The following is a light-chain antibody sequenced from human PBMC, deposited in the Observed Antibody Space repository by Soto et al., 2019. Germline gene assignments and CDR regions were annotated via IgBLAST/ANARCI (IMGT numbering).Light chain of an antibody. CDR2: EVS. V-gene: IGLV2-14*01. Sequence: QSVLTQPASVSGSPGQSITIPCPGSRSDVGGYKYVSWYQQYPGKAPRLMIYEVSNRPSGVSNRFSGSKSGNTASLTISGLQAEDEADYYCSSYTSSTTWVFGGGTKLTVL. CDR1: RSDVGGYKY. CDR3: SSYTSSTTWV. J-gene: IGLJ3*02.